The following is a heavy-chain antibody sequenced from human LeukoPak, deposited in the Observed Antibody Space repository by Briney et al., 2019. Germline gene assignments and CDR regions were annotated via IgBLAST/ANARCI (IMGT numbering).Heavy chain of an antibody. V-gene: IGHV3-7*01. D-gene: IGHD3-3*01. CDR1: GFTFSSYW. CDR3: ARDESDFYYYYYMDV. CDR2: IKQDGSEK. J-gene: IGHJ6*03. Sequence: GSLRLSCAASGFTFSSYWMSWVRQAPGKGLEWVANIKQDGSEKYYVDSVKGRFTISRDNAKNSLYLQMNSLRAEDTAVYYCARDESDFYYYYYMDVWGKGTTVTISS.